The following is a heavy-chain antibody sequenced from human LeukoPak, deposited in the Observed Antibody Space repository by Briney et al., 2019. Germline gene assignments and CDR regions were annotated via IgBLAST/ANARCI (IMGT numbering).Heavy chain of an antibody. CDR1: GFTFNICS. CDR3: ARDSQRDFWSDPADY. J-gene: IGHJ4*02. V-gene: IGHV3-21*01. Sequence: GGSLRLSCAASGFTFNICSMNWVRQAPGEGLEWVSSISSSSSYIYYADSVKGRFTISRDNAKNSLYLQMNSLRAEDTAVYYCARDSQRDFWSDPADYWGQGTLVTVSS. D-gene: IGHD3-3*01. CDR2: ISSSSSYI.